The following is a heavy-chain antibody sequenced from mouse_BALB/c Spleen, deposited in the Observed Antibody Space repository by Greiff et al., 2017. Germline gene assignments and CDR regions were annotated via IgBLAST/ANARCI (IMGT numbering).Heavy chain of an antibody. CDR3: ARSGGLLLAY. V-gene: IGHV1-9*01. D-gene: IGHD2-3*01. CDR2: ILPGSGST. Sequence: QVQLQQSGAELMKPGASVKISCKATGYTFSSYWIEWVKQRPGHGLEWIGEILPGSGSTNYNEKFKGKATFTADTSSNTAYMQLSSLTSEDSAVYYCARSGGLLLAYWGQGTLVTVSA. J-gene: IGHJ3*01. CDR1: GYTFSSYW.